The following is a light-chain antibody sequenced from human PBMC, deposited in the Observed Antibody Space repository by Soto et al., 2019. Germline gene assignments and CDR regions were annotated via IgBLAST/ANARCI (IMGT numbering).Light chain of an antibody. CDR1: QSVSSN. Sequence: ERVMTQSPATLSVSPWERATLSCRASQSVSSNLAWYQQKPGQAPRLLIYDASTRATGIPARFSGSGSGTEFTLTISSLQSADFAVYYCQHYNNWPPWTFGQGTKVDIK. CDR3: QHYNNWPPWT. V-gene: IGKV3-15*01. J-gene: IGKJ1*01. CDR2: DAS.